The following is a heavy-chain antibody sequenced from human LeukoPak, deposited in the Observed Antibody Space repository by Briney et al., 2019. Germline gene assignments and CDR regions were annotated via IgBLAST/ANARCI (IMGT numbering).Heavy chain of an antibody. D-gene: IGHD1-26*01. Sequence: KPSETLSLTCTVSGGSISNYYWSWIRQPPGKGLEWIGYIYYSGSTNYNPSLKSRVTISVDTSKNQFSLKLSSVTAADTAVYYCARTIGATYFDYWGQGTLVTVSS. J-gene: IGHJ4*02. V-gene: IGHV4-59*01. CDR2: IYYSGST. CDR3: ARTIGATYFDY. CDR1: GGSISNYY.